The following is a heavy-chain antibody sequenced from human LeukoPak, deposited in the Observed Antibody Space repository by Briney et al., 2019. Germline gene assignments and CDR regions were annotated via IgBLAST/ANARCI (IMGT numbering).Heavy chain of an antibody. CDR3: ARDARLLGFDY. V-gene: IGHV3-66*01. Sequence: GGSLRLSCAAPGFTVSSNYMSWVRQAPGKGLEWVSVIYSGGSTYYADSVKGRFTISRDNSKNTLYLQMNSLRAEDTAVYYCARDARLLGFDYWGQGTLVTVSS. CDR1: GFTVSSNY. J-gene: IGHJ4*02. D-gene: IGHD1-26*01. CDR2: IYSGGST.